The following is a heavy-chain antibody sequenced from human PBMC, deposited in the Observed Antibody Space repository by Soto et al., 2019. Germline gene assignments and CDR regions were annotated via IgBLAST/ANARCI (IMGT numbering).Heavy chain of an antibody. CDR1: GGSISSGGYY. CDR3: AITGGYSYGYDPAAFDI. D-gene: IGHD5-18*01. CDR2: IYYSGST. Sequence: SETLSLTCTVSGGSISSGGYYWSWIRQHPGKGLEWIGYIYYSGSTYYNPSLTSRVTISVDTSKNRFSLKLSSVTAADTAVYYCAITGGYSYGYDPAAFDIWGQGTMVTVSS. V-gene: IGHV4-31*03. J-gene: IGHJ3*02.